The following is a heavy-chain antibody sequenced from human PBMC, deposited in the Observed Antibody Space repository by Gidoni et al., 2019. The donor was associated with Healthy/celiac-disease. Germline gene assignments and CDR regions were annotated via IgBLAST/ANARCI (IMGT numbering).Heavy chain of an antibody. J-gene: IGHJ5*02. CDR1: GFHFSRYA. V-gene: IGHV3-23*04. CDR2: ISGSGGST. CDR3: AKYLRIAAAGNWFDP. Sequence: EVQLVESGGGLVQPGGSLRLSCAASGFHFSRYARSWVRQAPGKGLEWVSAISGSGGSTYYADSVKGRFTISRDNSKNTLYLQMNSLRAEDSAVYYCAKYLRIAAAGNWFDPWGQGTLVTVSS. D-gene: IGHD6-13*01.